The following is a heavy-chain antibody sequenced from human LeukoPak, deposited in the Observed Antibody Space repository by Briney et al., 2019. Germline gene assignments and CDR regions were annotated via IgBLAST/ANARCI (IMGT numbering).Heavy chain of an antibody. CDR2: ISSSGSTI. J-gene: IGHJ4*02. D-gene: IGHD6-19*01. V-gene: IGHV3-11*01. CDR3: ARDYSFSSGWSVGFDY. Sequence: GSLRLSCAASGFTFSDYYMSWIRQAPGKGLEWGSYISSSGSTIYYADSVKGRFTISRDNAKNSLYLQMNSLRAEDTAVYYCARDYSFSSGWSVGFDYWGQGTLVTVSS. CDR1: GFTFSDYY.